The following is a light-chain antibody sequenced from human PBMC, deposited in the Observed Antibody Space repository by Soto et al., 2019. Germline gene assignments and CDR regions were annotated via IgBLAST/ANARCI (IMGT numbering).Light chain of an antibody. CDR1: QSISGF. CDR2: AAS. J-gene: IGKJ1*01. V-gene: IGKV1-39*01. Sequence: DIQMTQSPSSLSASVGDRVTITCRASQSISGFLHWYQQKPGKAPHLLIYAASTLQSGVPSRFSGSGSGTDFTLTITSLEPEDFATYYCLQSYSPPQTFGQGPKVEIK. CDR3: LQSYSPPQT.